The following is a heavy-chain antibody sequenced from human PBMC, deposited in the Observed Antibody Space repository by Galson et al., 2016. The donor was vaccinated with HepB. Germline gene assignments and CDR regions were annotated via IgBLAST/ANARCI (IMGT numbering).Heavy chain of an antibody. V-gene: IGHV2-5*02. CDR2: LYWDDDN. D-gene: IGHD3-3*02. CDR1: GFSLSTLGKG. J-gene: IGHJ4*02. CDR3: AHADVAVPGFAF. Sequence: PALVKPTQTLTLTCTFSGFSLSTLGKGVGWIRRPPGKALEWLALLYWDDDNRYSPSLRSRLTVTRDPSKNQVVLTLTNVDPVDTATYYCAHADVAVPGFAFWGRGTLVTISS.